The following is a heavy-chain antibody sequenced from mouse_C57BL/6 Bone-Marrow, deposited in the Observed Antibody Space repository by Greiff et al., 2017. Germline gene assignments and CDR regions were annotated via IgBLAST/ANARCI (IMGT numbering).Heavy chain of an antibody. Sequence: EVQGVESGGGLVKPGGSLKLSCAASGFTFSSYAMSWVRQTPEKRLEWVATISDGGSYTYYPDNVKGRFTLSGDNAKNTLYLQMSSLTSEDTALYYCARGDDGYYPYAMDYWGQGTSVTVSS. CDR1: GFTFSSYA. V-gene: IGHV5-4*01. CDR3: ARGDDGYYPYAMDY. D-gene: IGHD2-3*01. CDR2: ISDGGSYT. J-gene: IGHJ4*01.